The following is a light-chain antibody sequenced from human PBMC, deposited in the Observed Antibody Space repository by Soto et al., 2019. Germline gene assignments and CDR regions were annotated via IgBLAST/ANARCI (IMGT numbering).Light chain of an antibody. Sequence: EEVMTQSPAALSVSPGERATLSCRASQSINSNLAWYQQKPGQAPRLLIYGASTLATGIPARFSGAGSGTDFTLTISSLQSEDFAVYYCQQYNTWPGWTFGQGTKVEIK. CDR3: QQYNTWPGWT. CDR2: GAS. CDR1: QSINSN. J-gene: IGKJ1*01. V-gene: IGKV3-15*01.